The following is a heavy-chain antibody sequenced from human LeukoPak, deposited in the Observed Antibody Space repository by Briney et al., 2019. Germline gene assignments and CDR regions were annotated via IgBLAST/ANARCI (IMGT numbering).Heavy chain of an antibody. CDR3: TSTTITFGGVIADY. CDR1: GFTFSGSA. D-gene: IGHD3-16*02. V-gene: IGHV3-73*01. J-gene: IGHJ4*02. Sequence: PGGSLRLSCAAPGFTFSGSAMHWVRQASGKGLEWVGRIRSKANSYATAYAASVKGRFTISRDDSKNTAYLQMNSLKTEDTAVYYCTSTTITFGGVIADYWGQGTLVTVSS. CDR2: IRSKANSYAT.